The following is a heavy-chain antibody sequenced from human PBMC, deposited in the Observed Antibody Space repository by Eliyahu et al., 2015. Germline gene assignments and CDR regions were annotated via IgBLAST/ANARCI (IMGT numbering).Heavy chain of an antibody. CDR2: IIPIFGTA. Sequence: EVKKPGSSVKVSCKASGGTFSSYAISWVRQAPGQGLEWMGGIIPIFGTANYAQKFQGRVTITADESTSTAYMELSSLRSEDTAVYYCARETSNYPLDLPGPDYYYGMDVWGQGTTVTVSS. CDR1: GGTFSSYA. CDR3: ARETSNYPLDLPGPDYYYGMDV. V-gene: IGHV1-69*01. D-gene: IGHD4-11*01. J-gene: IGHJ6*02.